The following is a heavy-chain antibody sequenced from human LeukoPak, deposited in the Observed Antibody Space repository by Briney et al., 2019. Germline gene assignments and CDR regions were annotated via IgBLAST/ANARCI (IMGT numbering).Heavy chain of an antibody. CDR1: GFTFDDYA. J-gene: IGHJ5*02. D-gene: IGHD5-12*01. Sequence: GGSLRLSCAASGFTFDDYAMHWVRQAPGKGLELVSVISWNSGRIGYADSVKGRFTISRDNAKNSLYLQMNSLRAEDTALYYCAKDLVATIRGWFDPWGQGTLVTVSS. CDR2: ISWNSGRI. CDR3: AKDLVATIRGWFDP. V-gene: IGHV3-9*01.